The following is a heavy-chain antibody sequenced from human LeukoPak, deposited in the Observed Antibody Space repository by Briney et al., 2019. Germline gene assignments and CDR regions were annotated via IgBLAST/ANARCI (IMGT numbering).Heavy chain of an antibody. CDR1: GGSISTTSYF. J-gene: IGHJ4*02. D-gene: IGHD3-16*01. CDR3: VREGEWALPFDY. Sequence: SEALSLTCTVSGGSISTTSYFWGWIRLPPGKGLEWIGSIYYSGSTYYNPSLKSRVTISVDTSKNQFSLKLSSVIAADTAVYFCVREGEWALPFDYWGQGTLVTVSS. V-gene: IGHV4-39*01. CDR2: IYYSGST.